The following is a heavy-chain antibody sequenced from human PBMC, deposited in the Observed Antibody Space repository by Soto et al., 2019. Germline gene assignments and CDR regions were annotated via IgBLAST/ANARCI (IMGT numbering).Heavy chain of an antibody. V-gene: IGHV3-21*01. J-gene: IGHJ4*02. Sequence: GGSLRLSCAASGFTFSSYWMHWVRQAPGKGLGWVSSISSSGSNINYADSVKGRFTISRDNAKNSLYLQSNSLRAEDTAVYYCARALLESYCSSTSCYADDYWAQGTLVTVS. CDR2: ISSSGSNI. D-gene: IGHD2-2*01. CDR1: GFTFSSYW. CDR3: ARALLESYCSSTSCYADDY.